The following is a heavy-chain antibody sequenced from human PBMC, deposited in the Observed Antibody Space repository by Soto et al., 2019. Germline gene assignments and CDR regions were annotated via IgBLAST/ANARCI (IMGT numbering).Heavy chain of an antibody. Sequence: QVQLQQWGAGLLKPSETLSLTCAVYGGSFSGYYWSWIRQPPGNGLVWIGEINHSGSTNYNPSLKSRVTVSVATSKNQFSLKLSSVTAAGTAVYYCARGSGSVSGDYWGQETLVTVSS. CDR2: INHSGST. CDR1: GGSFSGYY. D-gene: IGHD3-22*01. CDR3: ARGSGSVSGDY. V-gene: IGHV4-34*01. J-gene: IGHJ4*02.